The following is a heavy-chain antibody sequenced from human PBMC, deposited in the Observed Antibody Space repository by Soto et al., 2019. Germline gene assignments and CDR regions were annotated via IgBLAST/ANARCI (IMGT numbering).Heavy chain of an antibody. V-gene: IGHV1-18*01. CDR3: ARISGRRQDFDV. Sequence: GAAVKFSCKASNYLFGAFGISWVRQAPGQGLDSMGWITPYNGDTHYAEKFQDRVTMSADKSTTTAYMEVRSLTTHDTAVYYCARISGRRQDFDVWGEGTVVTVSS. CDR1: NYLFGAFG. D-gene: IGHD1-1*01. J-gene: IGHJ3*01. CDR2: ITPYNGDT.